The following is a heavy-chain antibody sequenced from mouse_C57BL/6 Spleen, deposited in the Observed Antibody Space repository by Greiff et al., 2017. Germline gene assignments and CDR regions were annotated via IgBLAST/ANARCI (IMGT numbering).Heavy chain of an antibody. CDR1: GYSFTGYY. Sequence: VQLQQSGPELVKPGASVKISCKASGYSFTGYYMNWVKQSPEKSLEWIGEINPSTGGTTYNQKFKAKATLTVDKSSSPANMQLKSLTSWDSAVYYCSSSSKGFAYWGQGTLVTVSA. J-gene: IGHJ3*01. CDR3: SSSSKGFAY. V-gene: IGHV1-42*01. CDR2: INPSTGGT. D-gene: IGHD1-3*01.